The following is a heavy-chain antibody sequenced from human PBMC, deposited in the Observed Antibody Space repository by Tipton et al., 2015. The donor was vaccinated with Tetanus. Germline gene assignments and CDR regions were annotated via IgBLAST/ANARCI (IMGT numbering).Heavy chain of an antibody. CDR1: GGSISSSSYY. J-gene: IGHJ6*02. V-gene: IGHV4-61*02. CDR3: AREGTIFGMVIGYCYYGMDV. Sequence: TLSLTCTVSGGSISSSSYYWGWIRQPPGKGLEWIGRIYTSGSTNYNPSLKSRVTMSVDTSKNQFSLKLSSVTAADTAVYYCAREGTIFGMVIGYCYYGMDVWGQGTTVPVSS. D-gene: IGHD3-3*01. CDR2: IYTSGST.